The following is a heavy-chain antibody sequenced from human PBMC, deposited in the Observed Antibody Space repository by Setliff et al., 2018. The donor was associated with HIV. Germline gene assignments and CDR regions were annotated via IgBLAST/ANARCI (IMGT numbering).Heavy chain of an antibody. D-gene: IGHD6-13*01. CDR2: IYYSGTT. V-gene: IGHV4-39*01. CDR3: ARHRYSSSINCFDP. J-gene: IGHJ5*02. Sequence: PSETLSLTCNVSGFSFRNSFYNWGWIRQPPGQGLEWIGTIYYSGTTYYNQSLKSRVTMSIDTSQNQFSLKLTSVTATDTAVYYCARHRYSSSINCFDPWGQGTLVTVSS. CDR1: GFSFRNSFYN.